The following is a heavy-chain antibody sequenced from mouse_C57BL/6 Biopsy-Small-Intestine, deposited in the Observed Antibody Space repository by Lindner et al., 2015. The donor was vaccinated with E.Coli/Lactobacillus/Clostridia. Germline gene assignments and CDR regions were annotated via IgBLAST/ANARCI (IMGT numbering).Heavy chain of an antibody. CDR1: GGTFTSYA. Sequence: SVKVSCKASGGTFTSYAFFWVRQAPGQGLEWMGGIIPIFGPANYAQKFQGRLTITADESTSTVYMELSSLRSEDTAVFYCARGTEYGARGAGAAGYYYYEMDLWGQGTTVIVSS. CDR2: IIPIFGPA. D-gene: IGHD1-1*01. J-gene: IGHJ1*01. V-gene: IGHV1-53*01. CDR3: ARGTEYGARGAGAAGYYYYEMDL.